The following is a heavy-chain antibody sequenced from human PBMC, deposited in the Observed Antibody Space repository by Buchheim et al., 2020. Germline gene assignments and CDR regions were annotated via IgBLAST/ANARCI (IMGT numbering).Heavy chain of an antibody. D-gene: IGHD1-1*01. CDR3: AKTTGKSVNGLPN. Sequence: QVQLVESGGGVVQPGRSLRLSCAASGFTFSSYGMHWVRQAPGKGLEWVAVISYDGSNKYYAGSVKGRFTISRDNSKNTLYLQMNSLRAEDTAVYYCAKTTGKSVNGLPNWGQGTL. V-gene: IGHV3-30*18. J-gene: IGHJ4*02. CDR2: ISYDGSNK. CDR1: GFTFSSYG.